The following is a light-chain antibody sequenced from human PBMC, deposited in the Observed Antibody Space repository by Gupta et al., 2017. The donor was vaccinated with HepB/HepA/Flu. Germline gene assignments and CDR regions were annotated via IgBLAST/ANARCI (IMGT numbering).Light chain of an antibody. Sequence: QSALTQPASVSGSPGQSITISCPGTNSDVGGYKYVSWYQQHPGKAPKLLIYDVSTRPSGVSDRFSGFKSGNTASLTISGLQAEDEANYYCSSHTRFNTVLFGGGTKLTVL. CDR3: SSHTRFNTVL. J-gene: IGLJ2*01. CDR2: DVS. V-gene: IGLV2-14*01. CDR1: NSDVGGYKY.